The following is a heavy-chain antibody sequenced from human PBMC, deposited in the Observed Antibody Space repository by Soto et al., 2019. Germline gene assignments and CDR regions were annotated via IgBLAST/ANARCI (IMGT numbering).Heavy chain of an antibody. V-gene: IGHV4-59*01. Sequence: SETLSLTCTVSGGSISSYYWTWIRQPPGKGLEWIGYIYYSGSTNYNPSLKSRVTISVDTSKNKFSLKLSSVTAADTAVYYCARVPHVYSGRGPNWFDPWGQGTLLTVS. J-gene: IGHJ5*02. D-gene: IGHD1-26*01. CDR1: GGSISSYY. CDR3: ARVPHVYSGRGPNWFDP. CDR2: IYYSGST.